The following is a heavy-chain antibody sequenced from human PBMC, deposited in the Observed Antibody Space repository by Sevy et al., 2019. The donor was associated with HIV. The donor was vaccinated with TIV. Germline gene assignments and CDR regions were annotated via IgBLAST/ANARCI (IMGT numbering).Heavy chain of an antibody. CDR1: GFTFSSYS. V-gene: IGHV3-21*01. CDR3: ARDEVGGSYWEFDY. D-gene: IGHD1-26*01. Sequence: GSLRLSCAASGFTFSSYSMNWVRQAPGKGLEWVSSISTSSSYIYYADSVKGRFTISRDNAKNSLYLQMNSLRAEDTAVYYCARDEVGGSYWEFDYWGQGTLVTVSS. CDR2: ISTSSSYI. J-gene: IGHJ4*02.